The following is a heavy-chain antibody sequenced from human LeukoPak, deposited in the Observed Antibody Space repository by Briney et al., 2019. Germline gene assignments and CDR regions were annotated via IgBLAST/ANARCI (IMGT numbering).Heavy chain of an antibody. V-gene: IGHV3-23*01. CDR1: GFPFSRYA. CDR2: ISGSDGSR. Sequence: HPGGSLRLSCAASGFPFSRYAMGWVRQTPERGLEWVSVISGSDGSRYYADSVKGRFTISRDDSRNTVYLQMNNLRAEDTAVYYCAKQVSCDTTTCNSGMPPDYWGQGTLVTVSS. J-gene: IGHJ4*02. CDR3: AKQVSCDTTTCNSGMPPDY. D-gene: IGHD2/OR15-2a*01.